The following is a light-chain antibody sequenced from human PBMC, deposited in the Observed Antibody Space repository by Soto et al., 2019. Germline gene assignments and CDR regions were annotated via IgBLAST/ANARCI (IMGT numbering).Light chain of an antibody. V-gene: IGKV3-15*01. CDR3: QQYNNWPGT. CDR1: QSVSSN. CDR2: GAS. Sequence: EIVMTQSPATLSVSPGERATLYCRASQSVSSNLAWYQQKPGQAPRLLIYGASTRATGIPARFSGSGSGTEFTLTISSLQSEDFAVYYCQQYNNWPGTFGQGTKVDNK. J-gene: IGKJ1*01.